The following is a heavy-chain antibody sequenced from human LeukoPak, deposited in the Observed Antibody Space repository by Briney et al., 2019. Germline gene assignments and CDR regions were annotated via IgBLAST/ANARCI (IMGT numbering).Heavy chain of an antibody. CDR2: ISDSGGST. V-gene: IGHV3-64D*09. Sequence: PGGSLRLSCSASGFPFSSYAMHWVRQAPGKGLEYVSAISDSGGSTYYADSVKGRFTISRDNSKNTLYLQMNSLRAEETAVYFCVRGYSFGPYGMDVWGQGTTVTVSS. D-gene: IGHD2-15*01. CDR3: VRGYSFGPYGMDV. J-gene: IGHJ6*02. CDR1: GFPFSSYA.